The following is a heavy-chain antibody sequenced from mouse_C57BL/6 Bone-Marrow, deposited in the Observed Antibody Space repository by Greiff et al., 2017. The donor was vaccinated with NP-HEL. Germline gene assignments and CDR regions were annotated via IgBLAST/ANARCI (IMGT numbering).Heavy chain of an antibody. J-gene: IGHJ1*03. CDR1: GFTFSDYY. Sequence: EVHLVESEGGLVQPGSSMKLSCTASGFTFSDYYMAWVRQVPEKGLEWVANINYDGSSTYYLDSLKSRFIISRDNAKNILYLQMSSLKSEDTATYYCARAPYYGSSNWYFDVWGTGTTVTVSS. CDR2: INYDGSST. D-gene: IGHD1-1*01. V-gene: IGHV5-16*01. CDR3: ARAPYYGSSNWYFDV.